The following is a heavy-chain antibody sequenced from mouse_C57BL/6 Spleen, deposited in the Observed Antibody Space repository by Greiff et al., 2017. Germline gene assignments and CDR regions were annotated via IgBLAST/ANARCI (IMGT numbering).Heavy chain of an antibody. J-gene: IGHJ1*03. CDR3: ARLYGTCVWYFDG. CDR2: ISNKANGYTT. V-gene: IGHV7-3*01. CDR1: GFTFTDYY. D-gene: IGHD1-1*01. Sequence: EVMLVESGAGLVQPGGSLSLSCAASGFTFTDYYMSWVRQPPGQALEWLGFISNKANGYTTEYSVSVKGRFTISRDNSQSILYLQMNALRAEDSATDYCARLYGTCVWYFDGWGTGTTVTVSS.